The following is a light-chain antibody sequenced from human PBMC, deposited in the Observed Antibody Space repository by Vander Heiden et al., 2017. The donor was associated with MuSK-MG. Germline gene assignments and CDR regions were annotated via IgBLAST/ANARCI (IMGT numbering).Light chain of an antibody. V-gene: IGKV1-39*01. Sequence: DIQMTQSPSSLSASVGDTVTITCRASETINTYLNWYQQKPGKAPNLLVYSASSLQSGVPSRFSGSGSGTDFTLIIGRLQPEDFATYYCQQTDNPPLTFGGGTKVEIK. CDR1: ETINTY. CDR2: SAS. CDR3: QQTDNPPLT. J-gene: IGKJ4*01.